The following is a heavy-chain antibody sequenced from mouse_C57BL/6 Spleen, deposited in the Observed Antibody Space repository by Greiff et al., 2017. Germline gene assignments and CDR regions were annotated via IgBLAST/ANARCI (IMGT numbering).Heavy chain of an antibody. CDR3: VRGGTYAMDY. D-gene: IGHD1-1*02. V-gene: IGHV10-3*01. CDR1: GFTFNTYA. J-gene: IGHJ4*01. Sequence: DVMLVESGGGLVQPKGSLKLSCAASGFTFNTYAMHWVRQAPGKGLEWVARISSKSSNYATYYADSVKDRFTISRDDSQSMLYLQMNNLKTEDTAMYYCVRGGTYAMDYWGQGTSVTVSS. CDR2: ISSKSSNYAT.